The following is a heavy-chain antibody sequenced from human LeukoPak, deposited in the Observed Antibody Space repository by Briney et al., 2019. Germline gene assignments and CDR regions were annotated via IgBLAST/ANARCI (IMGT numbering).Heavy chain of an antibody. D-gene: IGHD2-2*01. CDR3: ARRQYCSTTSCMGTFDI. CDR2: IYPGDSDT. V-gene: IGHV5-51*01. CDR1: GYNFNIYW. J-gene: IGHJ3*02. Sequence: GESLKISCKGSGYNFNIYWIAWVRQMPGKGLEWMGIIYPGDSDTRYSPSFQGQVTISADKSISTAYLQWSSLKASDTAMYYCARRQYCSTTSCMGTFDIWGQGTMVTVPS.